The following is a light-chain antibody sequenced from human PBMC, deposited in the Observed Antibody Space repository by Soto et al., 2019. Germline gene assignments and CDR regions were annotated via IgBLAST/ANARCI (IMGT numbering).Light chain of an antibody. J-gene: IGLJ2*01. V-gene: IGLV2-23*01. CDR2: EDS. CDR1: SSDVGNYNL. Sequence: QSALTQPASVSGSPGQSITISCTGTSSDVGNYNLVSWYQHHPGKAPKLMIYEDSKRPSGISNRVSGSKSGNTASLTISGLQAEDEADYYCCSYAGRSTVVFGGGTKLTVL. CDR3: CSYAGRSTVV.